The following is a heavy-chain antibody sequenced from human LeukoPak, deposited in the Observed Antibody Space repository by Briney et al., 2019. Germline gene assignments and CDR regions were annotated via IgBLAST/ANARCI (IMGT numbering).Heavy chain of an antibody. CDR1: GGSISSGGYS. V-gene: IGHV4-30-2*01. D-gene: IGHD3-3*01. CDR3: ARAHPYDFWSGYYLDY. J-gene: IGHJ4*02. CDR2: IYHSGST. Sequence: SETLSLTCTVSGGSISSGGYSWSWIRQPPGKGLEWIGYIYHSGSTYYNPSLKSRVTISVDRSKNQFSLKLSSVTAADTAVYYCARAHPYDFWSGYYLDYWGQGTLVTVPS.